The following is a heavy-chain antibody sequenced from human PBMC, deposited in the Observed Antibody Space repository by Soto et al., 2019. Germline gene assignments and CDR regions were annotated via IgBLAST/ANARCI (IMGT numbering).Heavy chain of an antibody. D-gene: IGHD3-3*01. J-gene: IGHJ6*02. Sequence: SCPTLVNPTQTLTLTCTFSGFSRSTSGVGVGWIRQPPGKALEWLALIYWDDDKRYSPSLKSRLTITKDTSKNQVVLTMTNMDPVDTATYYCAHSTSTRHYDFWSGPRPDVWGQGT. V-gene: IGHV2-5*02. CDR2: IYWDDDK. CDR1: GFSRSTSGVG. CDR3: AHSTSTRHYDFWSGPRPDV.